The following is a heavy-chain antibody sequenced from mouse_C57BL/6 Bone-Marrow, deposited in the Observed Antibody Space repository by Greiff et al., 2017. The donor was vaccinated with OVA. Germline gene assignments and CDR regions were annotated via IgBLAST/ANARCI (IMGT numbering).Heavy chain of an antibody. CDR2: IYPGSGST. V-gene: IGHV1-55*01. Sequence: VQLQQPGAELVKPGASVKMSCKASGYTFTSYWITWVKQRPGQGLAWIGAIYPGSGSTNYNEKFKSKATLTVDTSSSTAYMQLSSLTSEDSAVYYCARRGDYDYAWFAYWGQGTLVTVSA. CDR3: ARRGDYDYAWFAY. J-gene: IGHJ3*01. D-gene: IGHD2-4*01. CDR1: GYTFTSYW.